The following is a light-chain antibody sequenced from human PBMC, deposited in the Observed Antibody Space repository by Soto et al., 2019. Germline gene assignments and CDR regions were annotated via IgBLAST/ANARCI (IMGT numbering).Light chain of an antibody. CDR3: PQLNTYPLT. CDR1: QVLSSY. CDR2: GFS. Sequence: DLQLTQSPSFLSASVRDRVTITCRASQVLSSYLAWYQQKPGKAPKLLIYGFSTLQSGVPSRFSGSGSGTEFTLTIISLQPEDFATYYCPQLNTYPLTFGGGTKVEIK. V-gene: IGKV1-9*01. J-gene: IGKJ4*01.